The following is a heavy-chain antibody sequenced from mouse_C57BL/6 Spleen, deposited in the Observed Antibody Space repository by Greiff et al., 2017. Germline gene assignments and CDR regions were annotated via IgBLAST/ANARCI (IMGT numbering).Heavy chain of an antibody. Sequence: EVQLQQSGPGMVKPSQSLSLTCTVTGYSITSGYDWHWIRHFPGNKLEWMGYISYSGSTNYNPSLKSGISITHDTSKNHFFLKLNSVTTEDTATYDCARAGYDYDEGYAMDYWGQGTSVTVSS. V-gene: IGHV3-1*01. CDR2: ISYSGST. D-gene: IGHD2-4*01. CDR3: ARAGYDYDEGYAMDY. J-gene: IGHJ4*01. CDR1: GYSITSGYD.